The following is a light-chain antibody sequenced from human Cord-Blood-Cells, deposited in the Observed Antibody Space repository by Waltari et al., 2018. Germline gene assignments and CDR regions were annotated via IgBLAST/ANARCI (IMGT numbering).Light chain of an antibody. Sequence: QSVLTQPPSASGTPGQRVTISCSGSSSNIGSNYVYWYQPLPGTAPKLLIYRNNQRPSGVPDRFSGSKSGTSASLAISGLRSEDEADYYCAAWDDSLSGPNVVFGGGTKLTVL. J-gene: IGLJ2*01. CDR1: SSNIGSNY. V-gene: IGLV1-47*01. CDR2: RNN. CDR3: AAWDDSLSGPNVV.